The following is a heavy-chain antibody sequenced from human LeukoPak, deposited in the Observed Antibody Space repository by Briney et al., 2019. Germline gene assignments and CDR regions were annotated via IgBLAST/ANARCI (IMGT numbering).Heavy chain of an antibody. J-gene: IGHJ6*03. Sequence: ASVKVSCKASGYTFTGYCVHWVRQAPGQGLEWMGWINPNSGGTSYAQKFQGRVTMTRDTSISTAYMELSRLRSDDTAVYYCARDYYYDSSGYYYRDYYYYYMDVWGKGTTVTISS. V-gene: IGHV1-2*02. CDR3: ARDYYYDSSGYYYRDYYYYYMDV. D-gene: IGHD3-22*01. CDR1: GYTFTGYC. CDR2: INPNSGGT.